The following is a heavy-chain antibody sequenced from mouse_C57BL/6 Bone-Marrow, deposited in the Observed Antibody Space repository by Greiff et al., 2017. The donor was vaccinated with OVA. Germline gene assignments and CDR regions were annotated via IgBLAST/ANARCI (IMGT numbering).Heavy chain of an antibody. J-gene: IGHJ3*01. V-gene: IGHV1-15*01. Sequence: VQLQESGAELVRPGASVTLSCKASGYTFTDYEMHWVKQTPVHGLEWIGAIDPETGGTAYNQKFKGKAILTADKSSSTAYMELRSLTSEDSAVYYCTVGRFAYWGQGTLVTVSA. CDR1: GYTFTDYE. CDR3: TVGRFAY. CDR2: IDPETGGT.